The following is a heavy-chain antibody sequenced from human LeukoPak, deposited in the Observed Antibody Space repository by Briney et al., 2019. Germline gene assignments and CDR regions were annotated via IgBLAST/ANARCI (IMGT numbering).Heavy chain of an antibody. D-gene: IGHD5-18*01. CDR3: ARGYGYTYGGGWFDT. V-gene: IGHV3-74*01. Sequence: GGSLRLSCAASGFTFSTYWMHWVRQAPGKGLVWVSRINSDGGSTDYADSARGRFTVSRDNAENTLYLQVNSLRAEDTAVYYCARGYGYTYGGGWFDTWGQGTLVTVSS. J-gene: IGHJ5*02. CDR2: INSDGGST. CDR1: GFTFSTYW.